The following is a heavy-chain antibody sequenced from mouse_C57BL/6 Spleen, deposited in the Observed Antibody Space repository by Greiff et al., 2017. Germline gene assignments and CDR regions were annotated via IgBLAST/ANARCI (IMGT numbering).Heavy chain of an antibody. CDR2: IYPGSGNT. CDR3: ARSRDYYGSRGYFDV. D-gene: IGHD1-1*01. J-gene: IGHJ1*03. CDR1: GYTFTDYY. Sequence: QAQLQQSGAELVRPGASVKLSCKASGYTFTDYYINWVKQRPGQGLEWIARIYPGSGNTYYNEKFKGKATLTAEKSSGTAYMQLSSLTSEDSAVYFCARSRDYYGSRGYFDVWGTGTTVTVSS. V-gene: IGHV1-76*01.